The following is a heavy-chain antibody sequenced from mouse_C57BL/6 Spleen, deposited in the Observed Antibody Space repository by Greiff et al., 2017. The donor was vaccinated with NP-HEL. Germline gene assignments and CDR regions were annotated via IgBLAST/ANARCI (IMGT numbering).Heavy chain of an antibody. D-gene: IGHD2-1*01. CDR3: ARHGNYVAMDY. V-gene: IGHV1-50*01. Sequence: QVQLQQPGAELVKPGASVKLSCKASGSTFTSYWMQWVKQRPGQGLEWIGEIDPSDSYTNYNQKFKGKATLTVDTSSSTAYMQLSSLTSEDSAVYYCARHGNYVAMDYWGQGTSVTVSS. CDR2: IDPSDSYT. CDR1: GSTFTSYW. J-gene: IGHJ4*01.